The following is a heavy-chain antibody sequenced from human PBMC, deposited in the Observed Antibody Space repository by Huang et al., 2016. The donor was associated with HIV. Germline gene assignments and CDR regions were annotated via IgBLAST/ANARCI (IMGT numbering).Heavy chain of an antibody. Sequence: VQLQESGPGLVKPSQTLSLSCNVSGASIASGSYFWNWIRQPAGGGLEWIGHIYTTGSTDYNPSLKSRVAVSSDTSKNQFSLSLRSVTAADTAVYFCARGRDTSSGVVQSYDYWGQGSLVTVSS. V-gene: IGHV4-61*09. CDR1: GASIASGSYF. CDR3: ARGRDTSSGVVQSYDY. CDR2: IYTTGST. D-gene: IGHD3-3*01. J-gene: IGHJ4*02.